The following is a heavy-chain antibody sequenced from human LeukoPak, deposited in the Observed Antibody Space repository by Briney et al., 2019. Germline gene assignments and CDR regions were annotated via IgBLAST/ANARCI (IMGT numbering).Heavy chain of an antibody. J-gene: IGHJ5*02. V-gene: IGHV3-21*01. D-gene: IGHD5-24*01. Sequence: GGSLRLSCAASGFTFSSYSINWVRQAPGKGLEWVSSISSSSSYIYYADSVKGRFTISRDNAKNSLYLQMNSLRAEDTAVYYCARDKRSTSNWFDPWGQGTLVTVSS. CDR2: ISSSSSYI. CDR3: ARDKRSTSNWFDP. CDR1: GFTFSSYS.